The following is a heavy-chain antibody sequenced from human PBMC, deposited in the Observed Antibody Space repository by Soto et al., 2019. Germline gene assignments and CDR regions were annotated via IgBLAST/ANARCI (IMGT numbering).Heavy chain of an antibody. J-gene: IGHJ6*02. Sequence: QITSKESGPTLVKPTQTLTLTCTFSGLSLSTIGEGVGWIRQPPGKALEWLALVYWDDDKRYSPSLKSRLTITKDTSVNQVVLTMTNMGPVDTATYYCVQTRCGGDCLQSYSSHSYYGLDVWGQGTTVTVSS. D-gene: IGHD2-21*02. CDR2: VYWDDDK. CDR3: VQTRCGGDCLQSYSSHSYYGLDV. V-gene: IGHV2-5*02. CDR1: GLSLSTIGEG.